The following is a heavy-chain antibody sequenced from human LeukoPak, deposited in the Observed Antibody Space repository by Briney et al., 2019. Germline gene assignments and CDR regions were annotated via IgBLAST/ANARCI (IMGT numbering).Heavy chain of an antibody. CDR3: AGKAVAGPYFDY. CDR1: GGSINSYY. J-gene: IGHJ4*02. V-gene: IGHV4-34*01. CDR2: INHRGST. D-gene: IGHD6-19*01. Sequence: SETLSLTCTVSGGSINSYYWSWIRQPPGKGLEWIGEINHRGSTNYNPSLKSRVSISVGTSKSQFSLKLTSVTAADTAVYYCAGKAVAGPYFDYWGQGTLVTVSS.